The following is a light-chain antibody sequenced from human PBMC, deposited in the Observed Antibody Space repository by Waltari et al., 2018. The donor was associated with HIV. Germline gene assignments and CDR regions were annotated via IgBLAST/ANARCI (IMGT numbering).Light chain of an antibody. CDR3: QQRKNWPLT. V-gene: IGKV3-11*01. Sequence: EIVLTQSPATLSLSTGERATLSCRASQTNSGVLVWYQQKPGQAPRLGMYDTSTRATGIPTRFSGSGSGTDFTLTISSLEPEDFAVYYCQQRKNWPLTFGGGTKLEIK. J-gene: IGKJ4*01. CDR2: DTS. CDR1: QTNSGV.